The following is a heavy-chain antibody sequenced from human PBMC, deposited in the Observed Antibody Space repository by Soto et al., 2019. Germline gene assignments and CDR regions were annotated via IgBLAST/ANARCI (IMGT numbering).Heavy chain of an antibody. D-gene: IGHD2-15*01. J-gene: IGHJ4*02. CDR1: GFTFDSYV. V-gene: IGHV3-23*01. Sequence: VGSLRLSCAASGFTFDSYVMTWVRQAPGKGLEWVSAISRSGDTSYYADSAKGRFTISRDNSKSRLYLEMSSLRAEDTALYYCAKDGLVGGGISAFDYCGEGILVTVSS. CDR3: AKDGLVGGGISAFDY. CDR2: ISRSGDTS.